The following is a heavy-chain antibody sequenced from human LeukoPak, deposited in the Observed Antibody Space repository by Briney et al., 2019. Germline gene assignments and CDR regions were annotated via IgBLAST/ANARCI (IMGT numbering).Heavy chain of an antibody. Sequence: ASVKVSCKASGYTFSDYGINWVRQAPGQGLEWMGWISGHNGHTNYAQRFQARVTMTTDTSTSTAYMGLRSLRSDDTAVYFCARFPQPGTTSFFYHYMDVWGKGTTVTVSS. CDR1: GYTFSDYG. D-gene: IGHD1-7*01. J-gene: IGHJ6*03. V-gene: IGHV1-18*04. CDR3: ARFPQPGTTSFFYHYMDV. CDR2: ISGHNGHT.